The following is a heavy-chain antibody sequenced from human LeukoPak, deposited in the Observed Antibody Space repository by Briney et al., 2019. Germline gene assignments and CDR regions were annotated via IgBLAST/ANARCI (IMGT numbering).Heavy chain of an antibody. V-gene: IGHV3-23*01. CDR2: IYANAGRT. D-gene: IGHD1-26*01. CDR3: ARAGSDNYYSGINY. Sequence: PGGCLRLSSAASGFTFAAHAMNWVRQAPGKGLEWVSGIYANAGRTFYADSVKGRFTMSRDNPESTLYLHMGSLRAEDTAIYYCARAGSDNYYSGINYWGQGALVTVSS. CDR1: GFTFAAHA. J-gene: IGHJ4*02.